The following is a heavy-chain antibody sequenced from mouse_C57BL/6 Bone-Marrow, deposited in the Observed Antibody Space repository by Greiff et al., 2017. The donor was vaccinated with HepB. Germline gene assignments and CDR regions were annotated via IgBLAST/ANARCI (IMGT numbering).Heavy chain of an antibody. CDR1: GFTFSSYG. V-gene: IGHV5-6*01. D-gene: IGHD1-1*01. CDR2: ISSGGSYT. Sequence: EVQLQESGGDLVKPGGSLKLSCAASGFTFSSYGMSWVRQTPDKRLEWVATISSGGSYTYYPDSVKGRFTISRDNAKNTLYLQMSSLKSEDTAMYYCARDGRGFAYWGQGTLVTVSA. CDR3: ARDGRGFAY. J-gene: IGHJ3*01.